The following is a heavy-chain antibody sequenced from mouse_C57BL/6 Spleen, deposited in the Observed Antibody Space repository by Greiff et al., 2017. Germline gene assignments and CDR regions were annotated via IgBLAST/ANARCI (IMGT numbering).Heavy chain of an antibody. V-gene: IGHV5-6*01. CDR3: ARGGSNKDY. J-gene: IGHJ2*01. Sequence: EVQLVESGGDLVKPGGSLKLSCAASGFTFSSYGMSWVRQTPDKRLEWVATISSGGSYTYYPDSVKGRFPISRDNAKNTLYLQMSSLKSEDTAMYYCARGGSNKDYWGQGTTLTVSS. CDR1: GFTFSSYG. CDR2: ISSGGSYT. D-gene: IGHD2-5*01.